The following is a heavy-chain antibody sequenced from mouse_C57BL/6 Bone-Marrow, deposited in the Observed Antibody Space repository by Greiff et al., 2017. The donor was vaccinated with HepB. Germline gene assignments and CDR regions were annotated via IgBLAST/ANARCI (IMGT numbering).Heavy chain of an antibody. CDR1: GYSITSGYD. V-gene: IGHV3-1*01. Sequence: DVKLVESGPGMVKPSQSLSLTCTVTGYSITSGYDWHWIRHFPGNKLEWMGYISYSGSTNYNPSLKSRISITHDTSKNHFFLKLNSVTTEDTATYYCARDGASYDGYYYLDYWGQGTTLTVSS. CDR3: ARDGASYDGYYYLDY. J-gene: IGHJ2*01. CDR2: ISYSGST. D-gene: IGHD2-3*01.